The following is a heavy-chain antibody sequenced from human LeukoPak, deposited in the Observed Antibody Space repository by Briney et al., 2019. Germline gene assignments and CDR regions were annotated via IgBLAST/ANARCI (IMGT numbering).Heavy chain of an antibody. CDR2: ISWNSGSI. CDR1: GFTFDDCA. V-gene: IGHV3-9*01. CDR3: AKDNRRHYTSGPNPDSLH. J-gene: IGHJ4*02. D-gene: IGHD6-19*01. Sequence: PGGSLRLSCAVSGFTFDDCAMHWVRQPPGKGLEWVSGISWNSGSIDYADSVKGRFTISRDNAKNSLYLQMNSLRVEDTAFYYCAKDNRRHYTSGPNPDSLHWGQGALVTVSS.